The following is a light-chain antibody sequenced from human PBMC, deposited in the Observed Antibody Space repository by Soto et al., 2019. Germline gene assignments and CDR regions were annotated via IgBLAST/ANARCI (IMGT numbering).Light chain of an antibody. CDR1: QDISNY. CDR3: LQHNTYPPP. Sequence: ILFTQSSDTLSLSPVKRATLSCRASQDISNYLIWFQQKPGQAPRRLIYDVSNRDTGIPARLSGSGSGTHFALTISSLQPEDFATYYCLQHNTYPPPFGQGTKVDIK. V-gene: IGKV3-11*01. CDR2: DVS. J-gene: IGKJ1*01.